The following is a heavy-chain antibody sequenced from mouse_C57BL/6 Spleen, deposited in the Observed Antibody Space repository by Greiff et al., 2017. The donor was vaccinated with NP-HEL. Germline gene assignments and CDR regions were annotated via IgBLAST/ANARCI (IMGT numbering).Heavy chain of an antibody. V-gene: IGHV5-6*01. CDR1: GFTFSSYG. D-gene: IGHD1-1*01. Sequence: VQLKESGGDLVKPGGSLKLSCAASGFTFSSYGMSWVRQTPDKRLEWVATISSGGSYTYYPDSVKGRFTISRDNAKNTLYLQMSSLKSEDTAMYYCARRGSSYNYFDYWGQGTTLTVSS. J-gene: IGHJ2*01. CDR3: ARRGSSYNYFDY. CDR2: ISSGGSYT.